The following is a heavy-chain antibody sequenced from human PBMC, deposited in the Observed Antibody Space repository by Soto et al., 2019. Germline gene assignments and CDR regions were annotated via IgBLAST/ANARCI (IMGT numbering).Heavy chain of an antibody. V-gene: IGHV4-30-4*01. J-gene: IGHJ6*02. Sequence: SEALSVTCSVSGGSISSGYYYWIWIRQPPGKGLEWNGNFYYSRHPYYNPTLKSRLIISIDTSKNLFYLKVGSVTAADTAVYYCACSSLYGMDVWGQGTTVTVSS. D-gene: IGHD3-10*02. CDR3: ACSSLYGMDV. CDR1: GGSISSGYYY. CDR2: FYYSRHP.